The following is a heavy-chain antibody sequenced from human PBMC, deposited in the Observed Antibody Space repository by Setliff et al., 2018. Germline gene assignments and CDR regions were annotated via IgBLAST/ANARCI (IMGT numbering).Heavy chain of an antibody. V-gene: IGHV2-5*01. J-gene: IGHJ5*02. CDR3: AHAPTFADIPLFSFSS. D-gene: IGHD2-15*01. Sequence: SGPTLVNPTQTLTVTCNFYGLSLTTSGVGVGWIRQPPGKALEWLALIYWNDDKRYSPSLNSRLTITKDTSKNQVVLTMTTVEPVDTASYFFAHAPTFADIPLFSFSSWGQGTLVTVSS. CDR2: IYWNDDK. CDR1: GLSLTTSGVG.